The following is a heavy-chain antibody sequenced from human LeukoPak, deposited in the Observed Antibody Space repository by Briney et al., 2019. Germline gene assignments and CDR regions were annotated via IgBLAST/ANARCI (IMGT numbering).Heavy chain of an antibody. J-gene: IGHJ6*02. CDR3: ARAGVAPAASRWGMDV. Sequence: SVKVSCKASGGTFSSYAISWVRQAPGQGLEWMGGIIPIFGTANYALKFQGRVTITADESTSTAYMELSSLRSEDTAVYYCARAGVAPAASRWGMDVWGQGTTVTVSS. CDR2: IIPIFGTA. V-gene: IGHV1-69*13. CDR1: GGTFSSYA. D-gene: IGHD2-2*01.